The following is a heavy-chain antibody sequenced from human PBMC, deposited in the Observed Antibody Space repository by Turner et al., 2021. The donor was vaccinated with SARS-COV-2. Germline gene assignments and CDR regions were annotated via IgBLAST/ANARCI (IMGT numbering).Heavy chain of an antibody. CDR3: AKVGYSYAYPNLYFDY. Sequence: QVQLVESGGGVVQPGWSLRLPCAASGFTFSSYGMHWVRQAPGKRLEWGAVISYDGSNKYFADSVKGRFTISRDNSKNTLFLQMNSLRAEDTAVYYCAKVGYSYAYPNLYFDYWGQGTLVTVSS. V-gene: IGHV3-30*18. CDR2: ISYDGSNK. J-gene: IGHJ4*02. D-gene: IGHD5-18*01. CDR1: GFTFSSYG.